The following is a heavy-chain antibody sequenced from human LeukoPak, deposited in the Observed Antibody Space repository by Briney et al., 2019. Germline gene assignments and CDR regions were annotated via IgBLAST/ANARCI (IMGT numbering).Heavy chain of an antibody. J-gene: IGHJ5*02. CDR2: IRSNGRDT. CDR1: GLTFREYS. CDR3: AKGGYTTWFDP. V-gene: IGHV3-23*01. D-gene: IGHD2-15*01. Sequence: GGSLRLSCAASGLTFREYSMSWVRQAPGKGLQWVSNIRSNGRDTYYIDSVKGRFTISRDNSKNTVYLEMSSLRVEDTGVYYCAKGGYTTWFDPWGQGTLITVSS.